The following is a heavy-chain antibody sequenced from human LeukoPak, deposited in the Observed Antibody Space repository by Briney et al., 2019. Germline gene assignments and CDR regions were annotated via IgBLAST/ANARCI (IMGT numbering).Heavy chain of an antibody. CDR1: GFTFRRNW. Sequence: GGSLRLYCAASGFTFRRNWMSWDRQASGKGLEWVANIKQDGSEKYYVDSVKGRFTISRDNAKNSLYLQMNSLRAEDTAVYYCVGLGENYWGQGTLVTVSS. J-gene: IGHJ4*02. D-gene: IGHD3-10*01. V-gene: IGHV3-7*02. CDR3: VGLGENY. CDR2: IKQDGSEK.